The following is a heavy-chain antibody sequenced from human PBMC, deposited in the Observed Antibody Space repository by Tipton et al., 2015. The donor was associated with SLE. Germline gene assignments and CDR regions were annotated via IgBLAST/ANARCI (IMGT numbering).Heavy chain of an antibody. CDR3: ATLGWL. J-gene: IGHJ4*02. D-gene: IGHD3-22*01. CDR1: GYSISSGYY. Sequence: LVKPTETLSLTCTVSGYSISSGYYWGWIRQPPGKGLDWIGSIYHRGSTYYNPSLKSRVTISVDTSKNQFSLKLGSVTAADTAVYYCATLGWLWGQGTLVTVSS. CDR2: IYHRGST. V-gene: IGHV4-38-2*02.